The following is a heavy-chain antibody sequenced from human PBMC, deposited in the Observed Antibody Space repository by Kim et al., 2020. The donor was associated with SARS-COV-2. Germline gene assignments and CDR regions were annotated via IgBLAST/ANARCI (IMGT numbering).Heavy chain of an antibody. CDR3: ARDVLAAAGTRYYYYYGMDV. V-gene: IGHV4-30-4*01. CDR1: GGSISSGDYY. CDR2: IYYSGST. Sequence: SETLSLTCTVSGGSISSGDYYWSWIRQPPGKGLEWIGYIYYSGSTYYNPSLKSRVTISVDTSKNQFSLKLSSVTAADTAVYYCARDVLAAAGTRYYYYYGMDVWGQGTPVTVSS. J-gene: IGHJ6*02. D-gene: IGHD6-13*01.